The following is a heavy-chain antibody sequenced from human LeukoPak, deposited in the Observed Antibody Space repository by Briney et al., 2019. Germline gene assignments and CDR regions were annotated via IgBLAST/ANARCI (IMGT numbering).Heavy chain of an antibody. CDR3: ARPSHTYGSGSPYYYYGMDV. Sequence: GASVKVSCKASGGTFSSYATSWVRQAPGQGLEWMGGIIPIFGTANYAQKFQGRVTITADESTSTAYMELSSLRSDDTAVYYCARPSHTYGSGSPYYYYGMDVWGQGTTVTVSS. CDR1: GGTFSSYA. D-gene: IGHD3-10*01. J-gene: IGHJ6*02. CDR2: IIPIFGTA. V-gene: IGHV1-69*13.